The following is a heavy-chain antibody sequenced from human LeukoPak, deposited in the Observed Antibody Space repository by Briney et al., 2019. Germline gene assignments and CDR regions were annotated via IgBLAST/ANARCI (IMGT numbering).Heavy chain of an antibody. CDR2: ISADGKTA. Sequence: GGSLRLSCAASGFTFSSYGMHWVRQAPGKGLEWVAVISADGKTAYYADSLKGRFTISRDNVKNTLYLQMNSLRAEDTAVYYCAELGITMIGGVWGKGTTVTISS. J-gene: IGHJ6*04. CDR1: GFTFSSYG. D-gene: IGHD3-10*02. V-gene: IGHV3-33*03. CDR3: AELGITMIGGV.